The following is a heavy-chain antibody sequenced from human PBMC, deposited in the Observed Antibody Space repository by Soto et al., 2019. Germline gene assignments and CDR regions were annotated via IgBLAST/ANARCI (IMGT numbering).Heavy chain of an antibody. D-gene: IGHD3-10*01. V-gene: IGHV1-69*06. CDR3: ARTDHSVSGSYYMRPMDV. CDR2: IIPIFGTA. J-gene: IGHJ6*02. Sequence: SVKVSCKASGGTFSSYAISWVRQAPGQGLEWMGGIIPIFGTANYAQKFQGRVTITADKSTSTAYMELSSLRSEDTAVYYCARTDHSVSGSYYMRPMDVWGQGTTVTVSS. CDR1: GGTFSSYA.